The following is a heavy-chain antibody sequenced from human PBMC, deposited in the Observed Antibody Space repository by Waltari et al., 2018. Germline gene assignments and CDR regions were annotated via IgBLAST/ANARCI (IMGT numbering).Heavy chain of an antibody. CDR1: GFPFSSYG. CDR2: ISGRDSGGKT. J-gene: IGHJ4*02. V-gene: IGHV3-23*01. CDR3: AKAGYSSNWPNFDS. Sequence: VHLLHSGGGLVQPGGSLRVSCSASGFPFSSYGMNWVRQAPGKCLEWVSGISGRDSGGKTYYADSVEGRFTISRDNSRNTLYLQMNSLRAEDTAVYYCAKAGYSSNWPNFDSWGQGALVTVSS. D-gene: IGHD6-13*01.